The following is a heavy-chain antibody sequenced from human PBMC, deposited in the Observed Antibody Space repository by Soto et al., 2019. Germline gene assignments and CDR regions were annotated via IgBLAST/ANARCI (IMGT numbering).Heavy chain of an antibody. D-gene: IGHD6-13*01. CDR3: ARGGIAAAGTGWFDP. Sequence: QVQRQESGPGLVKPSETLSLTCTVSGGSVSSGSYYWSWIRQPPGKGLEWIGYMYSSGSTNYNPSLKSRVTISVDTSKNQFSLKLSSVTAADTAVYYCARGGIAAAGTGWFDPWGQGTLVTVSS. CDR1: GGSVSSGSYY. V-gene: IGHV4-61*01. J-gene: IGHJ5*02. CDR2: MYSSGST.